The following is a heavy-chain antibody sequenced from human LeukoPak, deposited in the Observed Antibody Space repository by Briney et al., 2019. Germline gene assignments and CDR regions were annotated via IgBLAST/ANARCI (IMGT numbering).Heavy chain of an antibody. CDR1: GGSITNYF. Sequence: PSETLSLTCSVSGGSITNYFWAWIRQPPGKGLEWIGFIYYSGSTNCNPSLKSRVTITVDTSKNQFSLKLSSVTAADTAVYYCAREGGYSFAKFFDYWGQGTLVTVSS. CDR3: AREGGYSFAKFFDY. V-gene: IGHV4-59*01. J-gene: IGHJ4*02. D-gene: IGHD5-18*01. CDR2: IYYSGST.